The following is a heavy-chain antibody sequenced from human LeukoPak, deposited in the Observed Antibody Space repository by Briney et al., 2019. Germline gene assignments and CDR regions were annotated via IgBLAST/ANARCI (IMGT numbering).Heavy chain of an antibody. CDR2: IYHGGST. V-gene: IGHV4-38-2*02. Sequence: SETLSLTCTVSSYSISSGYYWGWIRQPPGKGLEWIGSIYHGGSTYYNPSLKSRVTISVDTSKNQFSLKLSSVTAADTAVYYCARVNYYDSSGYLDYWGQGTLVTVSS. J-gene: IGHJ4*02. CDR3: ARVNYYDSSGYLDY. CDR1: SYSISSGYY. D-gene: IGHD3-22*01.